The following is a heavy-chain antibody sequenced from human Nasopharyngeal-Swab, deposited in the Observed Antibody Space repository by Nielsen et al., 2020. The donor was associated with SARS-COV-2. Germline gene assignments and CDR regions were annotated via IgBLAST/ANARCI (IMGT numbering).Heavy chain of an antibody. Sequence: SDTLSLTCTASGGSISIYYWSWIRQPPGKGLDWIGYIHYSGSTNYNPSLKSRVTISVDTSKNQFSLKLSSVIAADTAVYYCARVRATIFGVVTAPGYFDYWGQGTLVTVSS. CDR2: IHYSGST. J-gene: IGHJ4*02. CDR1: GGSISIYY. D-gene: IGHD3-3*01. CDR3: ARVRATIFGVVTAPGYFDY. V-gene: IGHV4-59*01.